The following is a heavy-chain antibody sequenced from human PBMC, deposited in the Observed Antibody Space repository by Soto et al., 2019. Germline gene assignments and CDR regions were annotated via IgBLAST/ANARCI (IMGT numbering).Heavy chain of an antibody. CDR3: ARDRVIVVVPAATGAMDV. Sequence: GGSLRLSCAASGFTFSSYEMNWVRQAPGKGLEWVSYISSSGSTIYYADSVKGRFTISRDNAKNSLYLQMNSLRAEDTAVYYCARDRVIVVVPAATGAMDVWGQGTMVTVYS. CDR2: ISSSGSTI. V-gene: IGHV3-48*03. D-gene: IGHD2-2*01. J-gene: IGHJ6*02. CDR1: GFTFSSYE.